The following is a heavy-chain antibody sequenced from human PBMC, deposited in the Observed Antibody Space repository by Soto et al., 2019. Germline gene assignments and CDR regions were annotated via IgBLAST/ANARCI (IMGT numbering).Heavy chain of an antibody. CDR2: ITSSSSTQ. CDR1: GFTFSSYN. V-gene: IGHV3-48*02. J-gene: IGHJ4*02. Sequence: EVQLVESGGGLVQPGGSLRLSCAASGFTFSSYNMNWVRQAPGKGLEWVSYITSSSSTQYYADSVKGRFTISRDNAKNSLYLQMNSLRDEDTAVYYCARVAGYNSGLFIDYWGQGTLVTVSS. D-gene: IGHD6-19*01. CDR3: ARVAGYNSGLFIDY.